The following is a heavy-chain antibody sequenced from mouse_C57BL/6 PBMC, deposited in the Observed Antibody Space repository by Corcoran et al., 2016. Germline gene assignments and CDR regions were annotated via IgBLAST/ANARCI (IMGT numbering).Heavy chain of an antibody. D-gene: IGHD1-1*01. Sequence: QVQLKQSGAELVRPGASVKLSCKASGYTFTDYYINWVKQRPGQGLEWIARIYPGSGNTYYNEKFKGKATLTAEKSSSTAYMQLSSLTSEDSAVYFCARDGSSYCFDYWGQGTTLTVSS. J-gene: IGHJ2*01. V-gene: IGHV1-76*01. CDR1: GYTFTDYY. CDR3: ARDGSSYCFDY. CDR2: IYPGSGNT.